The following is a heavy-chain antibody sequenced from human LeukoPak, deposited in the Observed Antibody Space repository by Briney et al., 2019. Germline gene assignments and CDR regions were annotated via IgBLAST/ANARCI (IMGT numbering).Heavy chain of an antibody. J-gene: IGHJ4*02. V-gene: IGHV4-61*02. CDR1: GGSIISTSYY. D-gene: IGHD2-15*01. Sequence: SETLSLTCTVSGGSIISTSYYWSWIRQPAGKGLEWIGRIYSSGNTNYNPSLKSRVTISLDTSKNQFSLKLTSVTAADTAVYYCARDAPPAYCSGGSCYFDYWGQGTLVTVSS. CDR2: IYSSGNT. CDR3: ARDAPPAYCSGGSCYFDY.